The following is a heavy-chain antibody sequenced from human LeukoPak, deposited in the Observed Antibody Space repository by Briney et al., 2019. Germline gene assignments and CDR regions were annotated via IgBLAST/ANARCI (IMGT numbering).Heavy chain of an antibody. D-gene: IGHD3-10*01. Sequence: GGSLRLSCAASGFIFSNYGMHWVRQAPGRGLEWVAVIWHDGSQKYYADSVKGRVTISRDNSRKTLYLQLNNLRSEDTAVYYCSRGGGDWEDSGDYWGQGTLVTVSS. V-gene: IGHV3-33*01. CDR1: GFIFSNYG. J-gene: IGHJ4*02. CDR3: SRGGGDWEDSGDY. CDR2: IWHDGSQK.